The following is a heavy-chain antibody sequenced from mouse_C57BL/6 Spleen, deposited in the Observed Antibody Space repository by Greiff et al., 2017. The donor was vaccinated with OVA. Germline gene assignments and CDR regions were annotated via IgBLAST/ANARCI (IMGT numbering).Heavy chain of an antibody. Sequence: EVQVVESGGGLVQPGGSLSLSCAASGFTSTDYYMSWVRQPPGKALEWLGFIRNKANGYTTEYSASVKGRFTISRDNSQSILYLQMNALRAEDSATYYCARYGSSYGDAMDYWGQGTSVTVSS. D-gene: IGHD1-1*01. CDR2: IRNKANGYTT. CDR3: ARYGSSYGDAMDY. J-gene: IGHJ4*01. V-gene: IGHV7-3*01. CDR1: GFTSTDYY.